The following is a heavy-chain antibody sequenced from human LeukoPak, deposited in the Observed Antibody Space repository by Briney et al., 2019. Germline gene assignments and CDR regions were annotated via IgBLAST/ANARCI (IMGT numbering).Heavy chain of an antibody. D-gene: IGHD6-19*01. J-gene: IGHJ4*02. Sequence: SETLSLTCTVSGGSINNSYWTWIRQPPGKGLEWIGHIYYSGSTNYNPSLKSRVTISVDTSKNQFSLKLSSVTAADTAVYYCARDSGAVADVSFDYWGQGTLVTVSS. CDR1: GGSINNSY. CDR2: IYYSGST. CDR3: ARDSGAVADVSFDY. V-gene: IGHV4-59*01.